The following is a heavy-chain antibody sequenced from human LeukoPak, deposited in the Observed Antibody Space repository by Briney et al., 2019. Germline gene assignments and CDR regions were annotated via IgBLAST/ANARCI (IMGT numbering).Heavy chain of an antibody. CDR3: ARVVAVTSYYFDY. J-gene: IGHJ4*02. D-gene: IGHD2-21*02. CDR2: ISTSGGGT. V-gene: IGHV3-23*01. Sequence: GGSLRLSCEASGFTFSSYAMSWVRQAPGKGLEWVSAISTSGGGTYYADSVKGRFTVSRDNSKNTLYLQMNSLRAEDTAVYYCARVVAVTSYYFDYWGQGTLVTVSS. CDR1: GFTFSSYA.